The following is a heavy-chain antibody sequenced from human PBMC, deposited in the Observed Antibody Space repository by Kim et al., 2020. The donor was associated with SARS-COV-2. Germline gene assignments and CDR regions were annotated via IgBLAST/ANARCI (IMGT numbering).Heavy chain of an antibody. CDR3: ARDKAMVARTGGMDV. D-gene: IGHD2-8*01. J-gene: IGHJ6*02. CDR1: GFTFSDSD. V-gene: IGHV3-21*01. Sequence: GGSLRLSCAASGFTFSDSDMNWVRNAPGKGPEWVSYINRQSTHRYFVDSVRGRFAISRDNARNTLFLHMDSLRVEDTAVYYCARDKAMVARTGGMDVWGQGTTVIVSS. CDR2: INRQSTHR.